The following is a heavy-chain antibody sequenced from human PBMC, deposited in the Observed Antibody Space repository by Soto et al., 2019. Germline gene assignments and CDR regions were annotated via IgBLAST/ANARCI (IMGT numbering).Heavy chain of an antibody. CDR2: IFFTGST. J-gene: IGHJ4*02. CDR3: AGEGGGYRFDY. V-gene: IGHV4-59*01. Sequence: PFETLSLTCTVSGGSISSYYWSWIRQPPGKGLEWIGYIFFTGSTKYNPPLKSRLPLSLDASKNQFSLTLTSVTTADTAVYYCAGEGGGYRFDYWGQGTLVTVS. CDR1: GGSISSYY. D-gene: IGHD3-16*02.